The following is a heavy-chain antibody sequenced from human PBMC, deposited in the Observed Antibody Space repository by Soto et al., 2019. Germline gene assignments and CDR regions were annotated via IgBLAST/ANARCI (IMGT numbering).Heavy chain of an antibody. CDR3: AKGGRTPRDFDY. CDR2: TSYDGNNK. J-gene: IGHJ4*02. V-gene: IGHV3-30*18. CDR1: GFTCGNYG. Sequence: GGSLRLSCTGSGFTCGNYGMHWVRQAPGKGLEWVASTSYDGNNKYYADSLKGRFTISRDNSKKMVYLQMTSLGPEDTAVYYCAKGGRTPRDFDYWGTGALVTVSS.